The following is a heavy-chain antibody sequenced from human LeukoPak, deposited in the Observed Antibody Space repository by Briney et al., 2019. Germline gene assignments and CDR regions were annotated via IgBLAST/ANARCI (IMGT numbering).Heavy chain of an antibody. Sequence: GGSLRLSCAASGFTFSGSAMHWVRQASRKGLEWVGRIRSKANSYATAYAASVKGRFTISRDDSKNTAYLQMNSLKTEDTAVYYCTVKTSNRGSIYWGQGTLVTVSS. CDR3: TVKTSNRGSIY. V-gene: IGHV3-73*01. CDR1: GFTFSGSA. D-gene: IGHD1-14*01. CDR2: IRSKANSYAT. J-gene: IGHJ4*02.